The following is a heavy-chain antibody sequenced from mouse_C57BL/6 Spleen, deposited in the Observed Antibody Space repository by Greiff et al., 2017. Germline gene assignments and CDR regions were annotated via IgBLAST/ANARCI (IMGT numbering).Heavy chain of an antibody. J-gene: IGHJ2*01. CDR2: INYDGSST. CDR1: GFTFSDYY. CDR3: AREDLPVGFDY. V-gene: IGHV5-16*01. Sequence: EVKLMESEGGLVQPGSSMKLSCTASGFTFSDYYMAWVRQVPEKGLEWVANINYDGSSTYYLDSLKSRFIISRDNAKNILYLQMSSLKSEDTATYYCAREDLPVGFDYWGQGTTLTVSS. D-gene: IGHD2-1*01.